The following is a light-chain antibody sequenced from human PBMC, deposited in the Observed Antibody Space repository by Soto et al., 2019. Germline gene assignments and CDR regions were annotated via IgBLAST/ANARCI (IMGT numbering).Light chain of an antibody. CDR3: QHPPTS. J-gene: IGKJ4*01. V-gene: IGKV3-11*01. Sequence: ALAQSPVALSLSPGERATLSCRASQSVSTDLAWYQQKPGQAPRLLIYDASNGATGIPVRFAGSGSGTDFALTISSLEPEDFVLYYCQHPPTSFGGGTKVDIK. CDR1: QSVSTD. CDR2: DAS.